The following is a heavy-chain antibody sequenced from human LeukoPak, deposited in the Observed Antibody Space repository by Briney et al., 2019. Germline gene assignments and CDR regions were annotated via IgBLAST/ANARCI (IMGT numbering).Heavy chain of an antibody. CDR2: IKPDGSDK. Sequence: GGSLRLSCAASGFSFSFDWMTWVRQAPGKGLEWVANIKPDGSDKYYVDSVKGRLTISRDSAKNSLYLQMNSLRVEDTAVYYCARIYDWNFDYWGQGTLVTVSS. D-gene: IGHD1-1*01. V-gene: IGHV3-7*01. CDR3: ARIYDWNFDY. CDR1: GFSFSFDW. J-gene: IGHJ4*02.